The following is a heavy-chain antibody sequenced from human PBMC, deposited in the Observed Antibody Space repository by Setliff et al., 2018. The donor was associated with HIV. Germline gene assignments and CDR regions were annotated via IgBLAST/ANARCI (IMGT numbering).Heavy chain of an antibody. CDR3: AKFYCPHGVCYGFDI. CDR2: ISSRGST. D-gene: IGHD2-8*01. V-gene: IGHV4-31*02. Sequence: SETLSLTCTVAGVSISSGGYYWNWIRQHPGKGLEWIGYISSRGSTYYNPSLKSRITMSVDTSQNQVSLKLSSVTAADTAVYYCAKFYCPHGVCYGFDIWGQGTMVTVS. CDR1: GVSISSGGYY. J-gene: IGHJ3*02.